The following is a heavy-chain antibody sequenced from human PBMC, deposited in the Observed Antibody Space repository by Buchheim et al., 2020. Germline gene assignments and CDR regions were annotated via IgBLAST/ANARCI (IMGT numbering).Heavy chain of an antibody. J-gene: IGHJ5*02. CDR3: ARDLHPYYYGSGSFLAGGFDP. V-gene: IGHV1-18*01. CDR1: GYTFTSYG. Sequence: QVQLVQSGAEVKKPGASVKVSCKASGYTFTSYGISWVRQAPGQGLEWMGWISAYNGNTNYAQKLQSRVTMTTDTSTSTAYMELRSLRSDDTAVYYCARDLHPYYYGSGSFLAGGFDPWGQGTL. CDR2: ISAYNGNT. D-gene: IGHD3-10*01.